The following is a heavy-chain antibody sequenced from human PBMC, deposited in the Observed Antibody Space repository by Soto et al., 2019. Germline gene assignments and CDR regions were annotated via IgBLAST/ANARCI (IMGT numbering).Heavy chain of an antibody. J-gene: IGHJ4*02. Sequence: QVQLVQSGAEVKKPGSSVKVSCKASGGTFSSYSINWVRQAPGQGLEWMGEIIPIFGTANYAQKFQGRVKMTADESTSPAYMALSSLRSEDTAVYYCARDGGRHSGGIDYWGQGTLVTVSS. D-gene: IGHD1-26*01. V-gene: IGHV1-69*01. CDR2: IIPIFGTA. CDR3: ARDGGRHSGGIDY. CDR1: GGTFSSYS.